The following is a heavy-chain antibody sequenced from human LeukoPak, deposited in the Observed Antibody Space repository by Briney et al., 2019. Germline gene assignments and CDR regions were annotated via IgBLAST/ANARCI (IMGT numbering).Heavy chain of an antibody. CDR3: ARGWDLLGNWFDP. CDR1: GFTFSSYA. CDR2: ISNSGGST. V-gene: IGHV3-23*01. D-gene: IGHD1-26*01. Sequence: GGSLRLSCAASGFTFSSYAMGWVRHAPGKGLEWVSGISNSGGSTYYADSVKGRFTISRDNSKNTLYLQMNSLRVEDTAVYYCARGWDLLGNWFDPWGQGTLVTVSS. J-gene: IGHJ5*02.